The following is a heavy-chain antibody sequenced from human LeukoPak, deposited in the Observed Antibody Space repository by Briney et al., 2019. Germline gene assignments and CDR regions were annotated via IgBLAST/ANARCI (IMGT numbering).Heavy chain of an antibody. CDR3: ARESGKFDY. CDR2: ISGDGVST. Sequence: GGSLRLSCVASGLPIADFAMHWVRQAPGKGLECVSLISGDGVSTFYADSVKGRFSISRDNSKNSLSLEMNSLRTEDTAMYYCARESGKFDYWGQGTLVAVSS. V-gene: IGHV3-43*02. CDR1: GLPIADFA. J-gene: IGHJ4*02.